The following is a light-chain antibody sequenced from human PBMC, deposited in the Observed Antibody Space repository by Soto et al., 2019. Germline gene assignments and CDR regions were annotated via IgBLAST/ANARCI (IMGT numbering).Light chain of an antibody. CDR2: DVS. Sequence: QSVLTQPASVSGSPGQSFTISCTGTCSDVGAYHSVSWYQQHPGKAPKLIIFDVSNRPSGVSNRFSGSKSGNTASLTISGLQAEDEADYYCSSFTDTGTVMFGGGTKLTVL. J-gene: IGLJ3*02. CDR3: SSFTDTGTVM. CDR1: CSDVGAYHS. V-gene: IGLV2-14*03.